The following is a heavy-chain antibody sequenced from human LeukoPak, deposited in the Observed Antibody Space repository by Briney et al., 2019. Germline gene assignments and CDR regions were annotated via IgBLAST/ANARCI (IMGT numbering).Heavy chain of an antibody. J-gene: IGHJ3*02. Sequence: GGSLRLSCAASGFTFSSYSMNWVRQAPGKGLEWVSSISSSSYIYYADSVRGRFTISRDNAKNSLYLQMNSLRAEDTAVYYCAREVYYYDSSGYPKHTPAFDIWGQGTMVTVSS. CDR1: GFTFSSYS. CDR3: AREVYYYDSSGYPKHTPAFDI. V-gene: IGHV3-21*01. D-gene: IGHD3-22*01. CDR2: ISSSSYI.